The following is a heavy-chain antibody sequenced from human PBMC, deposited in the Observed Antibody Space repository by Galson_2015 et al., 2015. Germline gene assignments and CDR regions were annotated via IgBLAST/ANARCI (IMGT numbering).Heavy chain of an antibody. D-gene: IGHD3-10*01. V-gene: IGHV1-69*04. CDR3: ARGSSYGSGRRKFDP. CDR2: IIPILDMT. CDR1: GGSFSSYA. Sequence: SVKVSCKASGGSFSSYAINWVRQAPGQGLEWMGRIIPILDMTNYAQNFQGRVTITADKSTSTAYMELSSLRSEDTAMYFCARGSSYGSGRRKFDPWGQGTLVTVFS. J-gene: IGHJ5*02.